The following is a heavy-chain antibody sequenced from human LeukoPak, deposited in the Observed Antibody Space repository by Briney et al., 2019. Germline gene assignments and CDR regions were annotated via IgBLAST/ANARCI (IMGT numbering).Heavy chain of an antibody. J-gene: IGHJ4*02. CDR2: INHSGST. D-gene: IGHD6-6*01. CDR3: ARHVEVGKQSIAAHHVFDY. CDR1: GGSFSGYY. V-gene: IGHV4-34*01. Sequence: SETLSLTCAVYGGSFSGYYWSWIRQPPGKGLEWIGEINHSGSTNYNPSLKSRVTISVDTSKNQFSLKLSSVTAADTAVYYCARHVEVGKQSIAAHHVFDYWGQGTLDTVSS.